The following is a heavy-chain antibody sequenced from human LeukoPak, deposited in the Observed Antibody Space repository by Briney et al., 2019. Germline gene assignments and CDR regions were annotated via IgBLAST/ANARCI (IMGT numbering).Heavy chain of an antibody. Sequence: PGGSLRLSCAASGFTFSSYSMNWVRQAPGKGLEWVSYISSSSSTIYYADSVKGRFTISRDNAKNSLYLQMNSLRAEDTAVYYCARSGGYYDSSGYIWGQGTMVTVSS. J-gene: IGHJ3*02. CDR1: GFTFSSYS. CDR3: ARSGGYYDSSGYI. D-gene: IGHD3-22*01. CDR2: ISSSSSTI. V-gene: IGHV3-48*01.